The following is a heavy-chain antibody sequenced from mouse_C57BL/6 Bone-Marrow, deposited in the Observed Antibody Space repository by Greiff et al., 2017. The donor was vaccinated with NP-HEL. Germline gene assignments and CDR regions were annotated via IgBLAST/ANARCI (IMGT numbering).Heavy chain of an antibody. J-gene: IGHJ3*01. CDR1: GYSFTSYY. V-gene: IGHV1-66*01. Sequence: VQLQQSGPELVKPGASVKISCKASGYSFTSYYIHWVKQRPGQGLEWIGWIYPGSGNTKYNEKFKGKATLTADTSSSTAYMQLSSLTSEDSAVYYCARGWSSTMVTTPFAYWGQGTLVTVSA. D-gene: IGHD2-2*01. CDR3: ARGWSSTMVTTPFAY. CDR2: IYPGSGNT.